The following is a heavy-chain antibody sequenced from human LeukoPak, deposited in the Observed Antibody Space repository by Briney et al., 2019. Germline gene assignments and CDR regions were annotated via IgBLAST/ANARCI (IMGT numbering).Heavy chain of an antibody. Sequence: PSETLSLTCTVSGGSISSGGYYWSWIRQHPGKGLEWIGYIYYSGSTNYNPSLKSRVTISVDTSKKQFSLKLSSVTAADTAVYYCARSPLGRYDFWSGYYFDYWGQGTLVTVSS. J-gene: IGHJ4*02. D-gene: IGHD3-3*01. CDR2: IYYSGST. CDR1: GGSISSGGYY. CDR3: ARSPLGRYDFWSGYYFDY. V-gene: IGHV4-61*08.